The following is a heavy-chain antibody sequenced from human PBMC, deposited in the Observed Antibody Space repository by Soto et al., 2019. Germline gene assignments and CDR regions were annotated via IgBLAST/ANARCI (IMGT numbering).Heavy chain of an antibody. V-gene: IGHV4-31*03. J-gene: IGHJ4*02. CDR3: ARGSPPDGDYNY. CDR1: GGSISSGGYY. D-gene: IGHD4-17*01. Sequence: SETLSLTCTVSGGSISSGGYYWSWIRQHPGKGLEWIGYIYYSGSTYYNPSLKSRVTISVDTSKNQFSLKLSSVTAADTAVYYCARGSPPDGDYNYWGQGTLVTVSS. CDR2: IYYSGST.